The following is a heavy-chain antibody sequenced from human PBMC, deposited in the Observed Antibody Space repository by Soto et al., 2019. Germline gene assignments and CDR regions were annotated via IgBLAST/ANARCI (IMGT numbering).Heavy chain of an antibody. CDR1: GFTFSSYA. D-gene: IGHD6-6*01. V-gene: IGHV3-23*01. CDR3: AKGVVLEYSSSYYFDY. Sequence: GGSLRLSCAASGFTFSSYAMSWVRQAPGKGLEWVSAISGSGGSTYYADSVKGRFTISRDNSKNTLYLQMNSLRAEDTAVYYCAKGVVLEYSSSYYFDYWGQGTLVTVSS. J-gene: IGHJ4*02. CDR2: ISGSGGST.